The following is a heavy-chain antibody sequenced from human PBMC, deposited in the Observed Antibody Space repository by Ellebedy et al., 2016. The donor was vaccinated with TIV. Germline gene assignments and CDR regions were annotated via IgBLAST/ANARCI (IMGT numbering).Heavy chain of an antibody. J-gene: IGHJ4*02. D-gene: IGHD5-18*01. CDR2: IYSGGAT. Sequence: GESLKISCAASGFTVSSYYLSSVRQAPGKELERVSVIYSGGATSYADSVKGRFTISRDNSKDTLYLQMNSLRVEDTAVYYCARKYIYGFDWGQGTLVTVSS. CDR3: ARKYIYGFD. CDR1: GFTVSSYY. V-gene: IGHV3-66*01.